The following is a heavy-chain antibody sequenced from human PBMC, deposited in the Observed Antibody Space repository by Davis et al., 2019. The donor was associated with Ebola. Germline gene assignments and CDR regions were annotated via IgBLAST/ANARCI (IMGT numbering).Heavy chain of an antibody. D-gene: IGHD4-23*01. CDR2: ISYDGSNK. Sequence: GSLRLSCAASGFTFSSYGMHWVRQAPGKGLEWVAVISYDGSNKYYADSVKGRFTISRDNSKNTLYLQMNSLRAEDTAVYYCARGGYTTTVVTPDYWGQGTLVTVSS. CDR3: ARGGYTTTVVTPDY. J-gene: IGHJ4*02. V-gene: IGHV3-30*03. CDR1: GFTFSSYG.